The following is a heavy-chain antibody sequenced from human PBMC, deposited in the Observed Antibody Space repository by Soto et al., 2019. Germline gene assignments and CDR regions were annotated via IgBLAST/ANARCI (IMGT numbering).Heavy chain of an antibody. D-gene: IGHD3-22*01. V-gene: IGHV4-59*01. J-gene: IGHJ5*02. Sequence: LSETLSLTCTVSGGSISSYYWSWIRQPPGKGLEWIRYIYYSGSTNYNPSLKSRVTISVNTSKNQFSLKLSYVTAADTAVYYCARDYYYDSSGYYLSSNWFDPWGQGTLGTVS. CDR1: GGSISSYY. CDR3: ARDYYYDSSGYYLSSNWFDP. CDR2: IYYSGST.